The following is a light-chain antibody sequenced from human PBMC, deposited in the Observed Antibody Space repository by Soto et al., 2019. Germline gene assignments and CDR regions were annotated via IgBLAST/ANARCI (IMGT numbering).Light chain of an antibody. V-gene: IGKV1-39*01. CDR1: QSISSY. Sequence: DIQMTQSPSSLSASVGDRVTITCRASQSISSYLNWYQQKPGKAPKLLIYAASSLQSGVPSRFSGRGSGTHFTLTISSLQPEDFATYYCQQSYSTPIFTFGPGTKVDIK. CDR2: AAS. CDR3: QQSYSTPIFT. J-gene: IGKJ3*01.